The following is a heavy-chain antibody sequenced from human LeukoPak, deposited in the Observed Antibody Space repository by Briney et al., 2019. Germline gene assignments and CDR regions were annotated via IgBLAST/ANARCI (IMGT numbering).Heavy chain of an antibody. CDR3: ARSEYSSGWFDY. D-gene: IGHD6-19*01. CDR1: GYTFTDYY. Sequence: ASVKVSCKASGYTFTDYYIHWVRQAPGQGLEWMGWISTDNGNTNYAQKLQGRVTMTTDISTSTAYMELRSLRSDDTAVYYCARSEYSSGWFDYWGQGTLVSVSS. V-gene: IGHV1-18*04. J-gene: IGHJ5*01. CDR2: ISTDNGNT.